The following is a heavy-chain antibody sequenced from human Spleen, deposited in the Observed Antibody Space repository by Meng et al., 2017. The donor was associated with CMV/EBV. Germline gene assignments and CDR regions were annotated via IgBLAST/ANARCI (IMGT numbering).Heavy chain of an antibody. CDR2: ISGTGATT. D-gene: IGHD6-13*01. CDR3: AKTTAAARIYYFDY. Sequence: GESLKISCAASGFTFSTYWMYWVRQAPGKGLEWISAISGTGATTYYADSVKGRFTISRDNSKNSVHLQMNSLRAEDTAMYYCAKTTAAARIYYFDYWGQGTLVTVSS. CDR1: GFTFSTYW. V-gene: IGHV3-23*01. J-gene: IGHJ4*02.